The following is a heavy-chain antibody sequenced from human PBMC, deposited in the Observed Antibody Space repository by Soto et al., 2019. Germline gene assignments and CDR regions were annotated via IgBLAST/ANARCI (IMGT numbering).Heavy chain of an antibody. CDR2: IYWDDDK. V-gene: IGHV2-5*02. CDR1: GFSLSTSGVG. J-gene: IGHJ3*02. D-gene: IGHD4-17*01. Sequence: QPTLTESGPSLVKPTQTLTLTCTSSGFSLSTSGVGVGWIRQPPVKALEWLALIYWDDDKRYSPSLKSRLTITKDTSKHQVVLTMTNIDPVDTATYYFAHVEEAVTTVDAFDIRGQGTIVTVSS. CDR3: AHVEEAVTTVDAFDI.